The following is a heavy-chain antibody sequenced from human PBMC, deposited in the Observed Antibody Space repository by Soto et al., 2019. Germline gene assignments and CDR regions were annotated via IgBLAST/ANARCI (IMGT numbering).Heavy chain of an antibody. CDR1: GHTFTSYD. D-gene: IGHD3-3*01. CDR3: ARAEGRSLDRVS. V-gene: IGHV1-8*01. J-gene: IGHJ5*02. CDR2: MNPNNGTT. Sequence: QVQLVQSGAEVKKPGASVTVSCKASGHTFTSYDIHWVRQATGQGLEWMGWMNPNNGTTGYAQKFQGRVTMTRDTSISTAYMEVSGLRYEDTAVYYCARAEGRSLDRVSWGQGTLVTVSS.